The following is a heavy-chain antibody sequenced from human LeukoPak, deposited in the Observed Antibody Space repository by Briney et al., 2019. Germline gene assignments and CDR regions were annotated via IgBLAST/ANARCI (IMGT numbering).Heavy chain of an antibody. Sequence: TASETLSLTCTVSGGSISSYYWSWIRQPPGKGLEWIGYIYYSGSTNYNPSLKSRVTISVDTSKNQFSLKLSSVTAADMAVYYCARSQWELLRFDYWGQGTLVTVSS. V-gene: IGHV4-59*01. D-gene: IGHD1-26*01. CDR3: ARSQWELLRFDY. CDR1: GGSISSYY. CDR2: IYYSGST. J-gene: IGHJ4*02.